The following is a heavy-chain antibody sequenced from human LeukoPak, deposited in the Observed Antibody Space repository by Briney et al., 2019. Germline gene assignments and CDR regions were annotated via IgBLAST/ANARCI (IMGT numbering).Heavy chain of an antibody. CDR1: GFTFSNSG. CDR3: AKALEDGMDV. Sequence: GRSLRLSCVVSGFTFSNSGMHWVRQAPGKGLEWVAVISYDGSNKYYADSVKGRFTISRDNSKNTLYLQMNSLRAEDTAVYYCAKALEDGMDVWGQGTTVTVSS. CDR2: ISYDGSNK. V-gene: IGHV3-30*18. J-gene: IGHJ6*02.